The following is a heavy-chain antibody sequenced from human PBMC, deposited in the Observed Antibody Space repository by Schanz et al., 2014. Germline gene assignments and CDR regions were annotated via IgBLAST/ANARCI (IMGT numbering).Heavy chain of an antibody. D-gene: IGHD1-26*01. V-gene: IGHV1-2*02. CDR1: GYSFTGYY. CDR2: INPSSGGT. J-gene: IGHJ4*02. Sequence: QVQLVQSGSELKKPGASVKVSCKASGYSFTGYYMNWVRQAPGQGLEWMGWINPSSGGTNYAQKFQGRVTMTRDTSISTAYMELNRLRSDDSAVYYCARDRDQWDGNYLDYWGQGTLVTVSS. CDR3: ARDRDQWDGNYLDY.